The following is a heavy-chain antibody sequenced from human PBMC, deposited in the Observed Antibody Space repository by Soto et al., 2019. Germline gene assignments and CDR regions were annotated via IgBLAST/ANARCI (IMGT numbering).Heavy chain of an antibody. V-gene: IGHV3-30-3*01. CDR1: GFTFSSYA. J-gene: IGHJ6*02. D-gene: IGHD5-18*01. CDR2: ISYDGSNK. Sequence: LRLSCAASGFTFSSYAMHWVRQAPGKGLEWVAVISYDGSNKYYADSVKGRFTISRDNSKNTLYLQMNSLRAEDTAVYYCARVSLYSSSMDVWGQGTTVTVSS. CDR3: ARVSLYSSSMDV.